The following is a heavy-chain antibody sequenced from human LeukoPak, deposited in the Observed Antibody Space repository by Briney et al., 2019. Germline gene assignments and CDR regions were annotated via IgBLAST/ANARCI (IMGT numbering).Heavy chain of an antibody. D-gene: IGHD3-16*01. J-gene: IGHJ5*02. V-gene: IGHV4-59*01. CDR3: ARDQAYGGEDLFDR. CDR1: GVSISSNY. CDR2: IHYSGDI. Sequence: SETLSLTCTVSGVSISSNYWSWIRQPPGKGLEWIGNIHYSGDITYNPSLKSRITISLDTSRNQVSLKLSSVTAADTAVYYCARDQAYGGEDLFDRWGQGTLVTVSS.